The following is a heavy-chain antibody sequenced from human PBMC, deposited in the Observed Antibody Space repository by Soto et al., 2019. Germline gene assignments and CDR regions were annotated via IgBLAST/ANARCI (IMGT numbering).Heavy chain of an antibody. CDR2: VFFMGNN. D-gene: IGHD6-19*01. CDR3: VRLNCRIAVASHGRSNFLDT. V-gene: IGHV4-39*01. CDR1: GCSVTSDSSY. J-gene: IGHJ4*02. Sequence: AETLSLSCSVSGCSVTSDSSYWGWVGQGPGKGLEGIGDVFFMGNNWDDADLKARLTIAVNTSNDQFSLRLSSVTAADTAFYFCVRLNCRIAVASHGRSNFLDTWGPGTLVTVSS.